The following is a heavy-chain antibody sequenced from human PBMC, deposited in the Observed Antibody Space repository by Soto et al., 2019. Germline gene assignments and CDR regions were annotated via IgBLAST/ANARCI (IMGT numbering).Heavy chain of an antibody. CDR2: INYSGSS. V-gene: IGHV4-59*01. Sequence: SETLSLTCTVSGGSISTFYWSWIRQPPGKGLEWIGYINYSGSSNYNPSLESRVAISVDTSKNQFSLKLSSVTAADTAVYYCARGDSYGLYHFDYWGQGTPVTVSS. J-gene: IGHJ4*02. CDR3: ARGDSYGLYHFDY. CDR1: GGSISTFY. D-gene: IGHD5-18*01.